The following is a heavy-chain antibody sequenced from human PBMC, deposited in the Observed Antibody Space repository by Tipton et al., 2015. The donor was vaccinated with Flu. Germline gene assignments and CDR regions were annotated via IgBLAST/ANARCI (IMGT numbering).Heavy chain of an antibody. CDR1: GFPFSGYW. CDR2: INADGSTR. V-gene: IGHV3-74*01. Sequence: SLRLSCVASGFPFSGYWMHWVRQAPGEGPQWLSRINADGSTRDYADFVEGRFTISRDNSKNTLYLQMNSLRAEDTAVYYCARGRGYCVTTTCLLPFDFWGQGTLVTVSS. D-gene: IGHD2-2*01. CDR3: ARGRGYCVTTTCLLPFDF. J-gene: IGHJ4*02.